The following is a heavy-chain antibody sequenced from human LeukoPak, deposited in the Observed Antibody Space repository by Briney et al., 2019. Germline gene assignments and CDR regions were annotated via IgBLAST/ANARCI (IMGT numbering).Heavy chain of an antibody. Sequence: GGSLRPSWAASGSTFITSAMDWVRQPPGKGLGWGAAISYDGSNKYYADSVRGRFTISRDNSKNTLYLQMNSLRAEDTAVYYCARTPGSSSSVFYYHYMDVWGKGTTVTVSS. V-gene: IGHV3-30*04. CDR2: ISYDGSNK. D-gene: IGHD6-6*01. CDR3: ARTPGSSSSVFYYHYMDV. CDR1: GSTFITSA. J-gene: IGHJ6*03.